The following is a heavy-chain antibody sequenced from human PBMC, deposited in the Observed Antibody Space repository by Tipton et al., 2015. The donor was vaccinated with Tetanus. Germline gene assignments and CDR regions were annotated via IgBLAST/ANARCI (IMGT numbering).Heavy chain of an antibody. CDR1: GGSFSGYY. J-gene: IGHJ4*02. V-gene: IGHV4-34*01. D-gene: IGHD3-3*01. CDR2: INHSGST. CDR3: ARAFTYYDFWSGYDY. Sequence: LRLSCAVYGGSFSGYYWSWIRQPPGKGLEWIGEINHSGSTNYNPSLKSRVTISVDTSKNQFSLKLSSVTAADTAVYYCARAFTYYDFWSGYDYWGQGTLVTVSS.